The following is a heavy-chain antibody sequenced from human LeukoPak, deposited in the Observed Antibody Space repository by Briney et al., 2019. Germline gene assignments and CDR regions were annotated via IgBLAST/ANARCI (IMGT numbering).Heavy chain of an antibody. CDR2: ISTYNGNT. J-gene: IGHJ4*02. D-gene: IGHD4-23*01. Sequence: ASVKVSCKASGYTFSSYAISWVRQAPGQGLEWMGWISTYNGNTNYAQNLQSRVTMTTDTSARTAYMELRSLRSDDTAVYYCARHGGNYYFDYWGQGTLVTVSS. CDR3: ARHGGNYYFDY. CDR1: GYTFSSYA. V-gene: IGHV1-18*01.